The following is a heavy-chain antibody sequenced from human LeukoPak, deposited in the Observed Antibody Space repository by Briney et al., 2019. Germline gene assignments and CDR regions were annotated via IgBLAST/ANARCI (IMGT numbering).Heavy chain of an antibody. D-gene: IGHD3-3*01. CDR2: ISGSALST. Sequence: PGGSLRLSCAASGFTFSNYAMSWVRQAPGKGLEWVSAISGSALSTYYADFVKGRFTISRDNSKNTLYLQMNSLRAEDTAVYYCAREYYDFWSGYHFAVGRYFDYWGQGTLVTVSS. V-gene: IGHV3-23*01. CDR1: GFTFSNYA. J-gene: IGHJ4*02. CDR3: AREYYDFWSGYHFAVGRYFDY.